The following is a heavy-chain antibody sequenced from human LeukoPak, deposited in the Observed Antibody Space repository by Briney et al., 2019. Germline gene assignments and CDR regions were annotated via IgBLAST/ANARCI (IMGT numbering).Heavy chain of an antibody. CDR3: ARDRIRFLEWLSPNYYYGMDV. J-gene: IGHJ6*02. D-gene: IGHD3-3*01. V-gene: IGHV4-31*03. CDR1: GGSVNNAAYY. CDR2: IYYSGST. Sequence: SETLSLTCTVSGGSVNNAAYYWSWIRQHPGRGLEWIGYIYYSGSTYYNPSLKSRVTISVDTSKNQFSLKLSSVTAADTAVYYCARDRIRFLEWLSPNYYYGMDVWGQGTTVTVSS.